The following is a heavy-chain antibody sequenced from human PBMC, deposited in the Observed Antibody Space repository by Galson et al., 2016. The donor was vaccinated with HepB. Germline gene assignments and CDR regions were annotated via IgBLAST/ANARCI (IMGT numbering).Heavy chain of an antibody. CDR2: ISSNKGSI. CDR1: GFSFDEYA. Sequence: SLRLSCAVSGFSFDEYAMHWVRQAPGKGLEWVSGISSNKGSIGYVDSVKGRFTISRDNAKNSLYLQMNSLRAEDTALYYCAKSYVEHEYGDDRYGMDVWGKGTTVTVSS. CDR3: AKSYVEHEYGDDRYGMDV. J-gene: IGHJ6*04. D-gene: IGHD4/OR15-4a*01. V-gene: IGHV3-9*01.